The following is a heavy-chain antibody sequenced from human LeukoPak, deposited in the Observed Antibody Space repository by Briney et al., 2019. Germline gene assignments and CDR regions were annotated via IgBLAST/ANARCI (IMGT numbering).Heavy chain of an antibody. J-gene: IGHJ4*02. D-gene: IGHD3-3*01. CDR1: GFTFGDYA. CDR2: ISSSGSTI. Sequence: GGSLRLSCTASGFTFGDYAMSWVRQAPGKGLEWVSYISSSGSTIYYADSVKGRFTISRDNAKNSLYLQMNSLRAEDTAVYYCARGYDFWSALSGFDYWGQGTLVTVSS. CDR3: ARGYDFWSALSGFDY. V-gene: IGHV3-11*04.